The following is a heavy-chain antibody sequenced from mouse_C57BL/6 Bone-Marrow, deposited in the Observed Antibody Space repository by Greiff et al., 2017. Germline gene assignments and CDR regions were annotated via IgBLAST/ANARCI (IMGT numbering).Heavy chain of an antibody. D-gene: IGHD1-1*01. J-gene: IGHJ2*01. CDR1: GFNIKDDY. Sequence: DVKLVESGAELVRPGASVKLSCTASGFNIKDDYMHWVKQRPEQGLEWIGWIDPENGDTEYASKFQGKATITADTSSNTAYLQLSSLTSEDTAVYYCTTVVHYWCQGTTLTVSS. CDR3: TTVVHY. CDR2: IDPENGDT. V-gene: IGHV14-4*01.